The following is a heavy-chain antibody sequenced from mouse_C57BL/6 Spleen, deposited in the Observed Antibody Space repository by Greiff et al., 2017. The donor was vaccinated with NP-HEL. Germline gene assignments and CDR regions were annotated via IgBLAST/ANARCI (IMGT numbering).Heavy chain of an antibody. Sequence: EVQGVESGGGLVKPGGSLKLSCAASGFTFSSYAMSWVRQTPEKRLEWVATISDGGSYTYYPDNVKGRFTISRDNAKNNLYLQMSHLKSEDTAMYYCARAVVYFDYWGQGTTLTVSS. CDR2: ISDGGSYT. CDR1: GFTFSSYA. CDR3: ARAVVYFDY. V-gene: IGHV5-4*01. J-gene: IGHJ2*01. D-gene: IGHD1-1*01.